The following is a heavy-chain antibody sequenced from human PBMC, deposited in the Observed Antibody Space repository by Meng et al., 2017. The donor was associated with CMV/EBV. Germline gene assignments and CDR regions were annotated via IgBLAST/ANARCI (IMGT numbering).Heavy chain of an antibody. CDR1: GGSIRSYY. CDR3: AREMPIAAAGCFDY. D-gene: IGHD6-13*01. Sequence: LAGSATALVKPSDPLSRTCTVFGGSIRSYYWSWIRQPSGKGLEWIGRIYTSGSTNYNPSLKSRVTMSVDTSKNQFSLKLSSVTAADTAVYYCAREMPIAAAGCFDYWGQGTLVTVSS. J-gene: IGHJ4*02. CDR2: IYTSGST. V-gene: IGHV4-4*07.